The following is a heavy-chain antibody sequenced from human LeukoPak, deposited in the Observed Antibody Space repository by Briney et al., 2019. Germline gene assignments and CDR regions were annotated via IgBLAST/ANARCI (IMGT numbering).Heavy chain of an antibody. V-gene: IGHV1-46*01. CDR1: GYAFTRHY. CDR3: ARDNSVGDYAWWFDP. D-gene: IGHD1-26*01. CDR2: INPSGSST. J-gene: IGHJ5*02. Sequence: ASVKVSCKASGYAFTRHYMHWVRQAPGQGLEWMRLINPSGSSTIYAQKFQGRVTMTRDMSTSTDYMELSSLRSEGTAVYYCARDNSVGDYAWWFDPWGQGTLVTVSS.